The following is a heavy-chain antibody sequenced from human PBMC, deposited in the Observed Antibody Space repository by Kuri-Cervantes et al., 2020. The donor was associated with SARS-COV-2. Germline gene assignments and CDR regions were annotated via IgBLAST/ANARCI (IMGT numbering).Heavy chain of an antibody. CDR3: VRAIPSRDFWSGYSQNYYYYMDV. V-gene: IGHV4-30-4*08. D-gene: IGHD3-3*01. CDR2: IYYSGST. J-gene: IGHJ6*03. Sequence: SCTVSGGSIGSSSYYWGWIRQPPGKGLEWIGYIYYSGSTYYNPSLKSRVTISVDTSKNQFSLKLSSVTAADTAVYYCVRAIPSRDFWSGYSQNYYYYMDVWGKGTTVTVSS. CDR1: GGSIGSSSYY.